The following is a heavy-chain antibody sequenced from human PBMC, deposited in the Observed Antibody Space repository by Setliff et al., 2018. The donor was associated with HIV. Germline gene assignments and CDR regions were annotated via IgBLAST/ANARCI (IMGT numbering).Heavy chain of an antibody. CDR3: ARGGGYDRSGYYPFDY. J-gene: IGHJ4*02. CDR2: LFHTGAS. Sequence: SETLSLTCTVSGDSLAGSRYSWGWVRQSPGQGLEWLGNLFHTGASYFNPSLKSRLSFSIDPSKNRVSLILTSVNAADTAVYYCARGGGYDRSGYYPFDYWGQGTPVTVSS. V-gene: IGHV4-39*01. D-gene: IGHD3-22*01. CDR1: GDSLAGSRYS.